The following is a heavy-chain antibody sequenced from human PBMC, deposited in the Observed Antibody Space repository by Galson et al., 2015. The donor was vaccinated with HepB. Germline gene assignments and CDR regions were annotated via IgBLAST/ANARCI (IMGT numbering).Heavy chain of an antibody. CDR3: ARVGSYYDILTGADY. V-gene: IGHV1-18*04. J-gene: IGHJ4*02. D-gene: IGHD3-9*01. CDR2: ISAYNGNT. CDR1: GYTFTSYG. Sequence: SVKVSCKASGYTFTSYGISWVRQAPGQGLEWMGWISAYNGNTNYAQKLQGRVTMTADTSTSTAYMELRSLRSDDTAVYYCARVGSYYDILTGADYWGQGTLVTVSS.